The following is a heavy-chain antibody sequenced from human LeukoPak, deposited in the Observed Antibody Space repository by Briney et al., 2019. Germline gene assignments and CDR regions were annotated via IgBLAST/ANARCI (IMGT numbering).Heavy chain of an antibody. CDR1: GGSISSSSYY. V-gene: IGHV4-39*01. J-gene: IGHJ4*02. D-gene: IGHD1-26*01. CDR3: GSPPSNSGGYEPY. CDR2: IYYSGST. Sequence: SETLSLTCTVSGGSISSSSYYWGWIRQPPGKGLEWIGSIYYSGSTYYNPSLKSRVTISVDTSKSQFSLKLSSVTAADTAVYYGGSPPSNSGGYEPYWGKGTLVTAPS.